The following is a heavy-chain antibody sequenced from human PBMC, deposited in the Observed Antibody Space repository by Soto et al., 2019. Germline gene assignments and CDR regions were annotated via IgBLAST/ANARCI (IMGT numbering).Heavy chain of an antibody. CDR1: GYTFTTYG. CDR3: SGGADYGGNYWYCDL. D-gene: IGHD4-17*01. J-gene: IGHJ2*01. CDR2: ISAYNGNT. Sequence: QVQLVQSGAEVKKPGSSVKVSCKASGYTFTTYGISWVRQAPGQGLEWMGWISAYNGNTNYAQKLQGRVTMTTDTSTITAYMELRSLIYDDAAVYYCSGGADYGGNYWYCDLWGRGTLVTVSS. V-gene: IGHV1-18*01.